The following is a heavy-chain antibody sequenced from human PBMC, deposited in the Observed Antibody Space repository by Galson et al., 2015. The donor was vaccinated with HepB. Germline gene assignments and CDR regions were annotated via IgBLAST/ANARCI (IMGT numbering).Heavy chain of an antibody. J-gene: IGHJ3*01. CDR1: GFTFSSYA. CDR2: ISGSGGST. D-gene: IGHD3-22*01. CDR3: AKSFKYYYDSSGWPPR. Sequence: SLRLSCAASGFTFSSYAMSWVRQAPGKGLEWVSAISGSGGSTYYADSVKGRFTISRDNSKNTLYLQMNSLRAEDTAVYYCAKSFKYYYDSSGWPPRWGQGTMVTVSS. V-gene: IGHV3-23*01.